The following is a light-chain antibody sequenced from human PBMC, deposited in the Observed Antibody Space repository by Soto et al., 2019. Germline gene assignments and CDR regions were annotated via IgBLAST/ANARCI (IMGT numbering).Light chain of an antibody. CDR1: SSDVGAYNF. CDR2: EVN. CDR3: SSFTRSSTYV. Sequence: QSVLTQPASVSGSPGQSITISRTGTSSDVGAYNFVSWYQQYPGKAPKVMIYEVNNRPSGVSNRFSGSKSGNTASLTISGLQAEDEADYYCSSFTRSSTYVFGSGTKV. J-gene: IGLJ1*01. V-gene: IGLV2-14*01.